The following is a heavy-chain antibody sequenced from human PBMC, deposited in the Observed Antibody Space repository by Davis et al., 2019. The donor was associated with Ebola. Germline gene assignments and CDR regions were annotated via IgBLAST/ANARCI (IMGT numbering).Heavy chain of an antibody. D-gene: IGHD4-17*01. CDR2: IYYSGST. CDR1: GGSISSYY. CDR3: ARGGRSKLYYYYYGMDV. Sequence: MPGGSLRLSCTVSGGSISSYYWSWIRQPPGKGLEWIGSIYYSGSTNYNPSLMSRVTISVDTSKNQFSLKLSSVTAADTAVYYWARGGRSKLYYYYYGMDVWGQGTTVTVSS. J-gene: IGHJ6*02. V-gene: IGHV4-59*12.